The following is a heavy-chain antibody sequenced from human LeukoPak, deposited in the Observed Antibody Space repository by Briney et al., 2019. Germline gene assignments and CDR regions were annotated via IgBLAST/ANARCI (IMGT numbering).Heavy chain of an antibody. V-gene: IGHV3-30-3*01. CDR3: AGAGYGSSPGGNGGGAFDI. CDR2: ISYDGSNK. D-gene: IGHD2-2*03. J-gene: IGHJ3*02. CDR1: GFTFSSYA. Sequence: GGSLRLSCAASGFTFSSYAMHWVRQAPGKGLEWVAVISYDGSNKYYADSVKGRFTISRDNSKNTLYLQMNSLRAEDTAVYYCAGAGYGSSPGGNGGGAFDIWGQGTMVTVSS.